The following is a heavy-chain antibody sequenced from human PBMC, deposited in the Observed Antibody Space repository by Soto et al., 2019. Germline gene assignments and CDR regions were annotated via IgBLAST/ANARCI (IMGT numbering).Heavy chain of an antibody. V-gene: IGHV5-10-1*01. CDR3: ASSSGYSYGTDAFDT. Sequence: AVKMSGKGSGDRLTSYWSSSVRQMPGKGLEWMGRIDPSDSYTNYSPSFQGHVTISADKSISTAYLQWSSLKASDTAMYYCASSSGYSYGTDAFDTGGQGTMVTVSS. D-gene: IGHD5-18*01. J-gene: IGHJ3*02. CDR1: GDRLTSYW. CDR2: IDPSDSYT.